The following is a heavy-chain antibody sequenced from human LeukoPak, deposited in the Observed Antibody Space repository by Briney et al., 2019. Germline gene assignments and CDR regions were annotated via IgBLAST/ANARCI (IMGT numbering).Heavy chain of an antibody. V-gene: IGHV4-59*01. D-gene: IGHD2/OR15-2a*01. CDR3: ASIAAGYFQH. CDR1: GGSISSYY. Sequence: SETLSLTCTVSGGSISSYYWSWIRQPPGKGLEWIGYIYYSGSTNYNPSLKSRVTISVDTSKNQFSLKLSSVTAADTAVYYCASIAAGYFQHWGQGTLVTVSS. CDR2: IYYSGST. J-gene: IGHJ1*01.